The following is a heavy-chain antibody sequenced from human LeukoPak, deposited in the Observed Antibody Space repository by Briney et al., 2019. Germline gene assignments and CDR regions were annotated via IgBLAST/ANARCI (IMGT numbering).Heavy chain of an antibody. Sequence: PSETLSLTCTVSGASLSGHYWGWFRQPPGKGLEWIGNIHYTGTINYNPSLKSRVIISLDTSKSQFFLKLRSVTAADTAVYSCARTVVVVAASQSFDYWGQGTLVTVSS. CDR3: ARTVVVVAASQSFDY. CDR2: IHYTGTI. CDR1: GASLSGHY. D-gene: IGHD2-15*01. V-gene: IGHV4-59*08. J-gene: IGHJ4*02.